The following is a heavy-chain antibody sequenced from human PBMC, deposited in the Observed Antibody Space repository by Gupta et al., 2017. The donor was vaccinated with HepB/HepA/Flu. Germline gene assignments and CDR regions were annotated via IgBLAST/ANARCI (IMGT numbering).Heavy chain of an antibody. CDR2: ISWNSGSI. CDR3: AKDHSPYYYYGMDV. J-gene: IGHJ6*02. Sequence: EVQLVESGGGLVQPGRSLRLSCAASGFTFDDYAMHWVRQAPGKGLEWVSGISWNSGSIGYADSVKGRFTISRDNAKNSLYLQMNSLRAEDTALYYCAKDHSPYYYYGMDVWGQGTTVTVSS. V-gene: IGHV3-9*01. CDR1: GFTFDDYA.